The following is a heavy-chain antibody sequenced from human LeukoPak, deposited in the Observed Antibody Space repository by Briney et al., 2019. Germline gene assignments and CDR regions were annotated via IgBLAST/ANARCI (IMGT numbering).Heavy chain of an antibody. V-gene: IGHV3-21*05. D-gene: IGHD3-10*01. CDR2: ITTRSSYT. CDR3: ARAGGVHTYGNYFDY. J-gene: IGHJ4*02. Sequence: GGSLRLSCAASGFTFSSYGMHWVRLAPGKGLEWVSYITTRSSYTNYAGSVKGRFTISRDNAKNSLFLQMNGLRAEDTAVYYCARAGGVHTYGNYFDYWGQGTLVTVSS. CDR1: GFTFSSYG.